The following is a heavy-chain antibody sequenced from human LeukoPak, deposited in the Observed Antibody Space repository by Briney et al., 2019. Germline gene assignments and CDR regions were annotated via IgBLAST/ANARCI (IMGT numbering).Heavy chain of an antibody. V-gene: IGHV3-49*04. CDR2: IRSKAYGGTT. CDR3: TRGLLYYDSSGYWD. D-gene: IGHD3-22*01. Sequence: GGSLRLSCTASGFTFGDYAMSWVRQAPEKGLEWVGFIRSKAYGGTTEYAASVKGRFTISRDDSKSIAYLQMNSLKTEDTAVYYCTRGLLYYDSSGYWDWGQGTLVTVSS. CDR1: GFTFGDYA. J-gene: IGHJ4*02.